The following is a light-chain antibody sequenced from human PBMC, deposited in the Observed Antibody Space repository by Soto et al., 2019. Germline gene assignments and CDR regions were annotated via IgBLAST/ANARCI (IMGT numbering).Light chain of an antibody. Sequence: EVGLTQFATTLSLSPGERATLSCRASQSVSSYLAWYQQKPGQAPRLLIYDASNRATGIPARFSGSGSGTDFTLSITRLEPEDFAVYYCQQYGRSGTFGQGTKVDIK. J-gene: IGKJ1*01. V-gene: IGKV3-11*01. CDR1: QSVSSY. CDR3: QQYGRSGT. CDR2: DAS.